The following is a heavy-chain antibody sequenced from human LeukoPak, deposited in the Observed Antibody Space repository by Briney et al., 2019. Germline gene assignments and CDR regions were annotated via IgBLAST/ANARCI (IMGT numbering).Heavy chain of an antibody. Sequence: SETLSLTCTVSGGSISSDYWSWIRQPPGKGLEWIGYIYYSGSTYYNPSLKSRVTISVDTSKNQFSLKLSSVTAADTAVYYCASLGYCSGGSCYSGDYWGQGTLVTVSS. V-gene: IGHV4-59*08. CDR3: ASLGYCSGGSCYSGDY. CDR1: GGSISSDY. CDR2: IYYSGST. D-gene: IGHD2-15*01. J-gene: IGHJ4*02.